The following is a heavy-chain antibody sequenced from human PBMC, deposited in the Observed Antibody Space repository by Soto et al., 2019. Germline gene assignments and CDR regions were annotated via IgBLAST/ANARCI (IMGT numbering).Heavy chain of an antibody. CDR3: ARGRTYYYGSGRNYYMDV. Sequence: QVQLQQWGAGLLKPSETLSLTCAVYGGSFSGYYWSWIRQPPGKGLEWIGEINHSGSTNYNPSLKSRVTISVDTYKNQFSLKLSSVTAADTAVYYCARGRTYYYGSGRNYYMDVWGKGTTVTVSS. CDR1: GGSFSGYY. V-gene: IGHV4-34*01. J-gene: IGHJ6*03. CDR2: INHSGST. D-gene: IGHD3-10*01.